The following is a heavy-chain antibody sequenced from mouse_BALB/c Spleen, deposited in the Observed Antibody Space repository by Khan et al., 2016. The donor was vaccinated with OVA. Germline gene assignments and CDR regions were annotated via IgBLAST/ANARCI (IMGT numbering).Heavy chain of an antibody. V-gene: IGHV1S136*01. CDR1: GYTFTSYV. CDR2: INPYNDGT. CDR3: ARSTYYGNPYAMDY. D-gene: IGHD2-10*01. Sequence: VQLQQSGPELVKPGASVKMSCKASGYTFTSYVIHWVKQRPGQGLEWIGYINPYNDGTKYNEKFKGKATLTSDKSSSTAYMEFSSLTSEDSAGYYCARSTYYGNPYAMDYCGPGTSVTVSS. J-gene: IGHJ4*01.